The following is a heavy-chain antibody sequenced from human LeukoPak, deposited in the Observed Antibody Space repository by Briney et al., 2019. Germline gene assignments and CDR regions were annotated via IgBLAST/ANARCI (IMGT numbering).Heavy chain of an antibody. Sequence: TGGSLRLSCAASKFTFSDFSMNWVRQAPGKGLEDIAYINPNSKTIWYADSVKGRFTISRDNAKNSLYLQMKSLRVEDTAVYYCARTDISGYHYFDYWGQGTLVTASS. CDR1: KFTFSDFS. D-gene: IGHD3-22*01. J-gene: IGHJ4*02. V-gene: IGHV3-48*01. CDR2: INPNSKTI. CDR3: ARTDISGYHYFDY.